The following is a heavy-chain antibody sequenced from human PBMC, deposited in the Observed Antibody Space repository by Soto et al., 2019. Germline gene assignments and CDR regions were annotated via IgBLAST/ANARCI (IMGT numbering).Heavy chain of an antibody. CDR1: GYSFTSYL. J-gene: IGHJ4*02. V-gene: IGHV5-51*01. D-gene: IGHD1-26*01. CDR3: ARGLSGCELPRSPFDD. CDR2: IYPGDSDT. Sequence: XESLKISCKGSGYSFTSYLLGWVRQMPGKGLEWMGIIYPGDSDTRYSPSFQGQVTISADKSISTAYLQWSSLKASDTAMYYCARGLSGCELPRSPFDDWGQGTLVTVSS.